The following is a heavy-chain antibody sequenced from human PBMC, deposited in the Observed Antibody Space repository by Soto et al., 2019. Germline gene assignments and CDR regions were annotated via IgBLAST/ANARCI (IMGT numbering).Heavy chain of an antibody. CDR1: GYTFTSYG. V-gene: IGHV1-18*01. Sequence: ASVKVSCKASGYTFTSYGISWVRQAPGQGLEWMGWISAYNGKTHYAQKLQGRVTMTTDTSTSTAYMELRSLRSDDTAVYYCARGGDSGTYYFPYYFDYWGQGTLVTVSS. D-gene: IGHD1-26*01. J-gene: IGHJ4*02. CDR3: ARGGDSGTYYFPYYFDY. CDR2: ISAYNGKT.